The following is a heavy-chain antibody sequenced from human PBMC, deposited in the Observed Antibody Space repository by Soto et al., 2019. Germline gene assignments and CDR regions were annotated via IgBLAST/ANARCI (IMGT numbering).Heavy chain of an antibody. CDR1: GFTFSSYE. CDR2: ISSSGSTI. V-gene: IGHV3-48*03. D-gene: IGHD3-22*01. Sequence: EVQLVESGGGLVQPGGSLRLSCAASGFTFSSYEMNWVRQAPGKGLEWVSYISSSGSTIYYADSVKGRFTISRDNAKNSLYLQMNSLRAEDTAVYYCARNGGYGLFYWYFDLWGRGTLVTVSS. CDR3: ARNGGYGLFYWYFDL. J-gene: IGHJ2*01.